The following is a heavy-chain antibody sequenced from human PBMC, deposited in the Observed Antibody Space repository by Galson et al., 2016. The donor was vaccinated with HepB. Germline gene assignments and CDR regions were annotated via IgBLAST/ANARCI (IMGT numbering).Heavy chain of an antibody. CDR3: ARDSLHYAVYDWYFDL. CDR1: GFRLSSYR. Sequence: LRLSCAVSGFRLSSYRMSWVRQAPGKGLEWVGNIKQDERQKHYVDAVKGQFTISRDNAKNSLYLDMTRLICDDTAVYYCARDSLHYAVYDWYFDLWGRGALVTVSS. CDR2: IKQDERQK. D-gene: IGHD4-17*01. J-gene: IGHJ2*01. V-gene: IGHV3-7*01.